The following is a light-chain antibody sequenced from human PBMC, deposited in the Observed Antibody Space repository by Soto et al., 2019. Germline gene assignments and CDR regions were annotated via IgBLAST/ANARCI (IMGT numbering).Light chain of an antibody. Sequence: EIVLTQSPDTLSLSPGERATLSCRASQSVNSYLAWYQQKPGQAPRLLIYDASNRATGIPARFSGSGSGTDFTLTISSLEPEDFAVYYCQQRKKWPLTFGGGTKVEIK. V-gene: IGKV3-11*01. CDR2: DAS. J-gene: IGKJ4*01. CDR1: QSVNSY. CDR3: QQRKKWPLT.